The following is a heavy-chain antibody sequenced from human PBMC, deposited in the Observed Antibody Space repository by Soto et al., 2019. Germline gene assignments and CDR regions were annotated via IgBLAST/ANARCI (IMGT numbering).Heavy chain of an antibody. CDR1: GYSISSGYY. D-gene: IGHD6-19*01. V-gene: IGHV4-38-2*01. CDR3: ASLGFPGIAVAGNFDY. CDR2: IYHSGNTY. J-gene: IGHJ4*02. Sequence: SETLSLTCAVSGYSISSGYYWGWIRQPPGKGLEWIGGIYHSGNTYYYNPSLKSRVTISIDTSKNQFSLKLRSVTAADTAVYYCASLGFPGIAVAGNFDYWGQGTLVTVSS.